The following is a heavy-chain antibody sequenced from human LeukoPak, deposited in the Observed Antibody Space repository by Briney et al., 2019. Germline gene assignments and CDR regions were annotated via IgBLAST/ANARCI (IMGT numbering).Heavy chain of an antibody. V-gene: IGHV3-30*01. CDR3: ARDSTYYYGSGSSGPHYCDY. D-gene: IGHD3-10*01. J-gene: IGHJ4*02. CDR2: ISYDGGNT. CDR1: GFTFSSYA. Sequence: GRSLRLSCAASGFTFSSYAMHWVRQTPGKGLEWVAVISYDGGNTYYADSVKGRFTISRDNSKNTLYLQLNSLRAEDTAVYYCARDSTYYYGSGSSGPHYCDYWGRGTLVTVSS.